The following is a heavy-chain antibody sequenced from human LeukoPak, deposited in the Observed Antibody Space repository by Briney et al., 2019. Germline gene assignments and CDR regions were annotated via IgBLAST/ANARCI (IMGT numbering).Heavy chain of an antibody. CDR3: AKLGATVGYSPIDY. V-gene: IGHV1-18*04. CDR1: GYSFTSYG. D-gene: IGHD1-26*01. CDR2: ISNYDGNT. J-gene: IGHJ4*02. Sequence: ASVKVYCKASGYSFTSYGISWVRQAPGQGLGSMGGISNYDGNTNYAKRLQDRLTMTTGSSTSTAYMELRSLRSDDTSVYDCAKLGATVGYSPIDYWGQGTLATVSS.